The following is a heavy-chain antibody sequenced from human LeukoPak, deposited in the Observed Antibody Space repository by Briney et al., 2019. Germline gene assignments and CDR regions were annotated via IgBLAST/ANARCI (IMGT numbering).Heavy chain of an antibody. CDR3: ARGSVMTSDDYYDMDV. J-gene: IGHJ6*02. CDR1: GYTFTRYY. V-gene: IGHV1-46*01. CDR2: INPSGGSR. D-gene: IGHD2-21*02. Sequence: GASVKVSCKASGYTFTRYYMHWVRQAPGQGLEWMGIINPSGGSRTYAEQFQGRVTMTRDTSTSTGYMELSSLRSEDTAVYYCARGSVMTSDDYYDMDVWGQGTTVTVS.